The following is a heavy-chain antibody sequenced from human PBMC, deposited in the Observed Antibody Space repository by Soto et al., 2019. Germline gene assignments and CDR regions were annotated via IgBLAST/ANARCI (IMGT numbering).Heavy chain of an antibody. CDR3: ARGGSGSYYGV. D-gene: IGHD1-26*01. CDR1: VGSISSYY. V-gene: IGHV4-59*01. CDR2: IYYSGST. J-gene: IGHJ4*02. Sequence: QVQLQESGPGLVKPSETLSLTCTVSVGSISSYYWSWIWQPPGKGLECIGYIYYSGSTNYNPSLKSRVTISVDTSKNQFSLKLSSVTAADTAVYYCARGGSGSYYGVWGQGTLVTVSS.